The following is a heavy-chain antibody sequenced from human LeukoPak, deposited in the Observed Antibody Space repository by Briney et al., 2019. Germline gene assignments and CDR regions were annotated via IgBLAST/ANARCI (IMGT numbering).Heavy chain of an antibody. J-gene: IGHJ6*02. CDR1: GYSFTSYY. CDR3: ARGMSELYYYCMDV. CDR2: INPTGGHS. V-gene: IGHV1-46*01. D-gene: IGHD3-16*01. Sequence: ASVKVSCKASGYSFTSYYMHWVRQAPGQGLEWMGIINPTGGHSSYAQKFQGRLTMARDPSTSTVYMELSSLRSEDTAEYFCARGMSELYYYCMDVWGQGTAVTVSS.